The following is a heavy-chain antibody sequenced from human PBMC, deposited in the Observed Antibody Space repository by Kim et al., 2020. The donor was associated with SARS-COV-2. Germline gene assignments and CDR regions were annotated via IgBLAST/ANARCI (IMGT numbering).Heavy chain of an antibody. CDR3: ARALGSSGSHSAGY. D-gene: IGHD3-10*01. V-gene: IGHV3-30*04. J-gene: IGHJ4*02. CDR2: ISYDGSNK. Sequence: GGSLRLSCAASGFTFSSYAMHWVRQAPGKGLEWVAVISYDGSNKYYADSVKGRFTISRDNSKNTLYLQMNSLRAEDTAVYYCARALGSSGSHSAGYWGQGTLVTVSS. CDR1: GFTFSSYA.